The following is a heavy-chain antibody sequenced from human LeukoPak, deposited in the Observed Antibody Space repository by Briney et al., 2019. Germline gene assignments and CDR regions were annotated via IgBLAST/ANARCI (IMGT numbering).Heavy chain of an antibody. CDR2: IYYSGST. D-gene: IGHD6-13*01. CDR1: GGSISSGGYY. J-gene: IGHJ4*02. V-gene: IGHV4-39*01. CDR3: ARLGYSVSWTDC. Sequence: SETLSLTCTVSGGSISSGGYYWSWIRQPPGKRLEWIGSIYYSGSTYYNPSLKSRVTISVDTSKNQFSLRLSSVTAADMAVYFCARLGYSVSWTDCWGQGTLVTVSS.